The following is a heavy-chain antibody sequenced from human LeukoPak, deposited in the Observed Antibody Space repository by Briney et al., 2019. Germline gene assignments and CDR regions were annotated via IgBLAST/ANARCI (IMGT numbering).Heavy chain of an antibody. CDR1: RGSVTSYY. CDR2: IYTSGST. CDR3: ARAIGRDYYDSSGYALYYYYYMDV. J-gene: IGHJ6*03. D-gene: IGHD3-22*01. V-gene: IGHV4-4*08. Sequence: PSETLSLTCTVSRGSVTSYYWSWIRQPPGKGLEWIGRIYTSGSTNYNPSLKSRVTISVDTSKNQFSLKLSSVTAADTAVYYCARAIGRDYYDSSGYALYYYYYMDVWGKGTTVTISS.